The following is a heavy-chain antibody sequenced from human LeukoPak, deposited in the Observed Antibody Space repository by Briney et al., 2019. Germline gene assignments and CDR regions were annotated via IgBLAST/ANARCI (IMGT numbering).Heavy chain of an antibody. CDR2: INHSGST. CDR1: GGSFSGYY. V-gene: IGHV4-34*01. J-gene: IGHJ3*02. Sequence: SETLSLTCAVYGGSFSGYYWSWIRQPPGKGLEWIGEINHSGSTNYNPSLKSRVTISVDTSKNQFSLKLSSVTAADTAVYYCARHTAFYLDFWSGYPWRGAFDIWGQGTMVTVSS. D-gene: IGHD3-3*02. CDR3: ARHTAFYLDFWSGYPWRGAFDI.